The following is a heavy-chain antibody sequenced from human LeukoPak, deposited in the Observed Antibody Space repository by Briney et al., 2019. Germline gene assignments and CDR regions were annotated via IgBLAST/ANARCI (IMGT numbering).Heavy chain of an antibody. D-gene: IGHD3-10*01. Sequence: SSETLSLTCTVSGASISSRSNYWGWIRQPPGKGLEWIGSIYYSGGTYYNPSLKSRVTISVHTSKNQFSLKLNSVTAADTAVYYCARHSIYDSGRYIFDNWGQGTLVTVSS. J-gene: IGHJ4*02. CDR1: GASISSRSNY. CDR2: IYYSGGT. CDR3: ARHSIYDSGRYIFDN. V-gene: IGHV4-39*01.